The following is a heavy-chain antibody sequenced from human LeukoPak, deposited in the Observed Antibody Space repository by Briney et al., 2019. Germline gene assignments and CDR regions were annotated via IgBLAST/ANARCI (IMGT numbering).Heavy chain of an antibody. CDR2: LYTSGTT. CDR1: GVSISSDSYY. D-gene: IGHD3-22*01. CDR3: ARRDDSSGYHKIFDY. V-gene: IGHV4-61*02. J-gene: IGHJ4*02. Sequence: SQTLSLTCTVSGVSISSDSYYWSWIRQPAGKGLEWIGRLYTSGTTNYNPSLKSRVTIAVDTSKNQFSLKLRSVTAAGTALYYCARRDDSSGYHKIFDYWGPGTLVTVSS.